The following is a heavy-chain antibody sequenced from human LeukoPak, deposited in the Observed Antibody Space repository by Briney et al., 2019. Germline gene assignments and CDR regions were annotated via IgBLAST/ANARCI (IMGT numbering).Heavy chain of an antibody. D-gene: IGHD3-10*01. CDR2: INPNSGGT. CDR1: GYTLTELS. CDR3: ARDLGIREANYMDV. V-gene: IGHV1-2*02. Sequence: PGASVKVSCKVSGYTLTELSMHWVRQAPGQGLEWMGWINPNSGGTNYAQKFQGRVTMTRDTSISTAYMELSRLRSDDTAVYYCARDLGIREANYMDVWGKGTTVTISS. J-gene: IGHJ6*03.